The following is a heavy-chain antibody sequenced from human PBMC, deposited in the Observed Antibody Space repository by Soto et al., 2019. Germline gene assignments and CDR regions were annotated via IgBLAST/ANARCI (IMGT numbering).Heavy chain of an antibody. J-gene: IGHJ4*02. CDR3: ASRSRGWNVDY. D-gene: IGHD1-1*01. Sequence: QVQLRQWGAGLLKPSETLSLTCAVYGGSFSGYYWSWIRQPPGKGLEWIGEINHSGSTNYNPSLKSRVTISVDTSKNQFSLKLSSVTAADTAVYYCASRSRGWNVDYWGQGTLVTVSS. CDR1: GGSFSGYY. CDR2: INHSGST. V-gene: IGHV4-34*01.